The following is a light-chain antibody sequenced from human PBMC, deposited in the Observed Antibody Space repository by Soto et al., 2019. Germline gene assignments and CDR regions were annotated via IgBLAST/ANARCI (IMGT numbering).Light chain of an antibody. J-gene: IGLJ3*02. CDR2: GNN. V-gene: IGLV1-40*01. CDR3: QSYDSRLSGWV. Sequence: QSVLTQPPSVSGAPGQRVTISCTGSSSNIGTGFDVHWYQQLPGTAPKLLIYGNNNRPSGVPDRFSGSKSGTSASLAITGLQADDEADYYCQSYDSRLSGWVFGGGTKLTVL. CDR1: SSNIGTGFD.